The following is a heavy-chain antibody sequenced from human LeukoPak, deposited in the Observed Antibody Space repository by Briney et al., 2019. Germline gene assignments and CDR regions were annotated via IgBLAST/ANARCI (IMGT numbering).Heavy chain of an antibody. J-gene: IGHJ3*02. V-gene: IGHV3-23*01. CDR2: ISGSGGST. CDR1: GFTFSSYA. CDR3: AKDAYGSGSPLDAFDI. D-gene: IGHD3-10*01. Sequence: GGSLRLSCAASGFTFSSYAMSWVRQAPGKGLEWVSAISGSGGSTYYADSVKGRFTISRDNSKNTLYLQMNSLRAEDTAVYYCAKDAYGSGSPLDAFDIWGQGTMVTVSS.